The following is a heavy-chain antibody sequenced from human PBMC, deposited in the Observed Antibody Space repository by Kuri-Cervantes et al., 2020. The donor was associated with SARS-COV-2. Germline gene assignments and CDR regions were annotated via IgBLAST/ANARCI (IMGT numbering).Heavy chain of an antibody. D-gene: IGHD3-22*01. V-gene: IGHV1-69*06. CDR3: ARGDYYDSSGYLLPEFDY. CDR2: IIPIFGTA. Sequence: SVKVSCKAPGGTFSSYAISWVRQAPGQGLEWMGGIIPIFGTANYAQKFQGRVTITADKSTSTAYMELSSLRSEDTAVYYCARGDYYDSSGYLLPEFDYWGQGTLVTVSS. CDR1: GGTFSSYA. J-gene: IGHJ4*02.